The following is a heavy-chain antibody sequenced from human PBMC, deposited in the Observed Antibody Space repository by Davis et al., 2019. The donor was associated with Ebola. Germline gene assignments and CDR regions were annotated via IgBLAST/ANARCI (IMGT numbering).Heavy chain of an antibody. V-gene: IGHV3-7*01. D-gene: IGHD6-6*01. CDR3: AKDRRQLVGPES. CDR1: GFSFSNCW. CDR2: IKEDGSEK. Sequence: PGGSLRLSCAASGFSFSNCWMSWVRQAPGKGLEWVANIKEDGSEKYYVDSVKGRFTISRDNAKNSLYLQMNSLRVEDTAMYYCAKDRRQLVGPESWGQGTLVTVSS. J-gene: IGHJ4*02.